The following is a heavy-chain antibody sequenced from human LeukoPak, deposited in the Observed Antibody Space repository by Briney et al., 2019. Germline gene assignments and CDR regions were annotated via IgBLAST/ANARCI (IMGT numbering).Heavy chain of an antibody. D-gene: IGHD3-22*01. CDR3: ARQAGDDSSGYLDF. J-gene: IGHJ4*02. CDR2: IWYDGSNK. Sequence: GRSLRLSCAASGFTFSSYGMHWVRQAPGKGLEWVAVIWYDGSNKYYADSVKGRLTISRDNSKNTLYLQMNSLRAEDTAVYYCARQAGDDSSGYLDFWGQGTLVTVSS. CDR1: GFTFSSYG. V-gene: IGHV3-33*01.